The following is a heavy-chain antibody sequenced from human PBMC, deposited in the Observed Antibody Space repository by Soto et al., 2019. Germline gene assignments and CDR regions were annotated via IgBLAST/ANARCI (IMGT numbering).Heavy chain of an antibody. J-gene: IGHJ6*02. CDR1: GGSISSGGYY. Sequence: QVQLQESGPGLVKPSQTLSLTCTVSGGSISSGGYYWSWIRQHPGKGLEWIGYIYYSGSTYYNPSLNSRVTISVDTSKNQFSLKLSSVTAADTAVYYCARVGYGSGSYYNHYYYGMDVWGQGTTVTVSS. CDR2: IYYSGST. CDR3: ARVGYGSGSYYNHYYYGMDV. V-gene: IGHV4-31*03. D-gene: IGHD3-10*01.